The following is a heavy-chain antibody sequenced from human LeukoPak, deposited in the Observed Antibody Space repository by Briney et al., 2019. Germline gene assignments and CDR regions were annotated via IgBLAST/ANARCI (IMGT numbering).Heavy chain of an antibody. Sequence: QPGGSLRLSCAASGFPFSSFAMTWVRQAPGKGLEWVSSITATGDGTFFADSVKGRFTLSRDNSKNTLYLQVNSLRAEDTAIYYCAKGKQGTYDYWGQGTLVTVS. CDR1: GFPFSSFA. D-gene: IGHD7-27*01. V-gene: IGHV3-23*01. J-gene: IGHJ4*02. CDR3: AKGKQGTYDY. CDR2: ITATGDGT.